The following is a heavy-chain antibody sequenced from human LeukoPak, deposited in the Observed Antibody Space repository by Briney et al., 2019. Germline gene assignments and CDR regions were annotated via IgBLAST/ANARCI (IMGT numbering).Heavy chain of an antibody. Sequence: GGSLRLSCAASGLTFTNNFMSWVRQAPGKGLEWVANIKQDGSEKYYVDSVKGRFTISRDNAKNSLYLQMNSLRAEDTAVYYCARGYSSLAYWGQGTLVTVSS. J-gene: IGHJ4*02. CDR2: IKQDGSEK. D-gene: IGHD6-6*01. CDR1: GLTFTNNF. V-gene: IGHV3-7*01. CDR3: ARGYSSLAY.